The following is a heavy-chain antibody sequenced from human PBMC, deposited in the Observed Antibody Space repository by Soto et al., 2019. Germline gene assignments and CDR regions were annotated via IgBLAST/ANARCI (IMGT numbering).Heavy chain of an antibody. CDR3: TRINGDYTPYDY. CDR2: ISGSGDTI. Sequence: GGSLRLSCAASGFNFRSYSMIWVRQAPGKGLEWVSYISGSGDTIHYADSVKGRFTISRDNGQNSLFLQMNSLRDEDTAVYYCTRINGDYTPYDYWGQGTLVTVSS. V-gene: IGHV3-48*02. CDR1: GFNFRSYS. D-gene: IGHD4-17*01. J-gene: IGHJ4*02.